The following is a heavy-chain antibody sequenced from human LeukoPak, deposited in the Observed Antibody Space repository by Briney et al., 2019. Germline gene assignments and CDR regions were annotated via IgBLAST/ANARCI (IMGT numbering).Heavy chain of an antibody. Sequence: GGSLRLSCAASGFTVRSNYMSWVRQAPGKGLEWVSVIYSGGSTYHADSVKGRFTISRDDSKNTLYLQMNSLRADDTAVYYCARDRRYYNLAAAGSLLFNWFDPWGQGTLVTVSS. CDR1: GFTVRSNY. D-gene: IGHD6-13*01. J-gene: IGHJ5*02. CDR2: IYSGGST. V-gene: IGHV3-53*05. CDR3: ARDRRYYNLAAAGSLLFNWFDP.